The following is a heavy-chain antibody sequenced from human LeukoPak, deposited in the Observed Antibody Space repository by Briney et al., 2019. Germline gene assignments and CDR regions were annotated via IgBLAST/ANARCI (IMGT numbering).Heavy chain of an antibody. D-gene: IGHD3-9*01. CDR2: INSDGINT. CDR3: ARDSDILASDAFDI. CDR1: GFTFSNYW. Sequence: GGSLRLSCAASGFTFSNYWMHWVRQAPGEGLLWVSRINSDGINTSYADSVEGRFTISRDNAKNTLNLQMNTLRAEDTAVYYCARDSDILASDAFDIWGQGTMVTVSS. V-gene: IGHV3-74*01. J-gene: IGHJ3*02.